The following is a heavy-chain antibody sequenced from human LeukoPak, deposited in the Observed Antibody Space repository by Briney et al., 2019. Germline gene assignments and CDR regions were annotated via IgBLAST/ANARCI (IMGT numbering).Heavy chain of an antibody. CDR1: GVSISSSNSY. V-gene: IGHV4-39*01. CDR2: IYYSWNT. Sequence: SETLSLTCTVSGVSISSSNSYCGWIRQPPGKGLEWIGSIYYSWNTYYNASLKSQVSISIDTSKNPFSLWLTSVTAADTAVYYCARCSDISVFDYWGQGSLVTVSS. D-gene: IGHD5-12*01. J-gene: IGHJ4*02. CDR3: ARCSDISVFDY.